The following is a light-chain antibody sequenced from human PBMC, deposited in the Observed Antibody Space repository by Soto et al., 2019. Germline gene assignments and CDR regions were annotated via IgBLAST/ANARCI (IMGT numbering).Light chain of an antibody. V-gene: IGLV2-14*01. Sequence: QSVLTQPASVSGSPGQSITISCTGTTSDVGGYNYVSWYQQHPGKAPKLMLYEVSNRPSGVSNRFSGSKSGNTASLTISGLQAEDEADYFCSSYTSSSDVFGTGTKLTVL. J-gene: IGLJ1*01. CDR1: TSDVGGYNY. CDR3: SSYTSSSDV. CDR2: EVS.